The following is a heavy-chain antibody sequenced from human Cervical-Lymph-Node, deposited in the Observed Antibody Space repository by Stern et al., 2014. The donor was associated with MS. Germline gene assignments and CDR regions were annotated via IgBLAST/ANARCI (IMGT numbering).Heavy chain of an antibody. D-gene: IGHD1-26*01. V-gene: IGHV1-46*01. CDR1: GYTFTDYN. J-gene: IGHJ4*02. CDR2: ISPDGGRT. Sequence: QDQLVQSGAEVKEPGASVKVSCTASGYTFTDYNIQWVRQAPGPGLEWMGMISPDGGRTAYAPKFRVRVTMTRDKSTATVYMELNSLRSEDTAVYFCARVAPTVGAAYWGQGTLVTVSS. CDR3: ARVAPTVGAAY.